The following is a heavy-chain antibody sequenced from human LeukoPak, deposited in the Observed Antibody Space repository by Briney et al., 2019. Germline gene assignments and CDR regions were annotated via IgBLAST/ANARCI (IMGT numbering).Heavy chain of an antibody. CDR3: ARASYYYDSSGYYYYYGMDV. Sequence: GGSLRLSCAASGFTFTRQTMSWVSQAPGKGLEWVASMKEDGSVINYVDSVKGRFTISRDNSKNTLYLQMNSLRAEDTAVYYCARASYYYDSSGYYYYYGMDVWGQGTTVTVSS. D-gene: IGHD3-22*01. V-gene: IGHV3-7*01. J-gene: IGHJ6*02. CDR2: MKEDGSVI. CDR1: GFTFTRQT.